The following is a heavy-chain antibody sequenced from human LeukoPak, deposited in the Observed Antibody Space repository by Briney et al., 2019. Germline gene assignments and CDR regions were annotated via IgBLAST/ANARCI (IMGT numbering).Heavy chain of an antibody. CDR1: GYSFTSYW. D-gene: IGHD3-3*01. CDR3: ARRVPGRYYDFWSGLVDY. CDR2: IYPGDSDT. J-gene: IGHJ4*02. V-gene: IGHV5-51*01. Sequence: GESLKISCKGSGYSFTSYWIGWVRQMPGKGLEWMGIIYPGDSDTRYSPSFQGQVTISADKSISTAYLQWSSLKASGTAMYYCARRVPGRYYDFWSGLVDYWGQGTLVTVSS.